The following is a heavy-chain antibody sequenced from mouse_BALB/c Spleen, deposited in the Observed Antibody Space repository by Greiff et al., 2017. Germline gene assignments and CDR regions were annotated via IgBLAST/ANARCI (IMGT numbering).Heavy chain of an antibody. CDR3: ARSVTTVRWFAY. CDR1: GYTFTDYN. CDR2: INPNNGGT. J-gene: IGHJ3*01. V-gene: IGHV1-18*01. Sequence: VQLQQSGPELVKPGASVKIPCKASGYTFTDYNMDWVKQSHGKSLEWIGDINPNNGGTNYNQKFKGKATLTVDKSSSTTYMELRRLTSEDTAVYYCARSVTTVRWFAYWGQGTLVTVSA. D-gene: IGHD1-1*01.